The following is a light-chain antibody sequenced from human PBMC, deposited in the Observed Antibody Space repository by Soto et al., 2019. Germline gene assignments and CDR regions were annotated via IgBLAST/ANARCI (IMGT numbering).Light chain of an antibody. V-gene: IGKV3-15*01. CDR3: QQYHNWPLT. Sequence: EIVMTQSPATLSVSPGERATLSCRATQSVSSNLAWYQQKPGQAPRLLIYAASTRATGLPARFSGSGSGTEFTLTISSLLSEDFAVYYCQQYHNWPLTFGGGTKVEIK. CDR2: AAS. CDR1: QSVSSN. J-gene: IGKJ4*01.